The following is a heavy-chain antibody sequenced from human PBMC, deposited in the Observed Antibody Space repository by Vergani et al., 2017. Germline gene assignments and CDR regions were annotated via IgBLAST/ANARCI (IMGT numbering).Heavy chain of an antibody. J-gene: IGHJ4*02. Sequence: QVQLQQWGAGLLKPSETLSLTCAVYGGSFSGYYWSWIGQPPGKGRGWIGEINHSGSTKYNPSLKSRVTISVDTSKNQFSLKLSSVTAADTAVYYCARGGRQWLGRTYFDYWGQGTLVTVSS. V-gene: IGHV4-34*01. CDR1: GGSFSGYY. CDR2: INHSGST. D-gene: IGHD6-19*01. CDR3: ARGGRQWLGRTYFDY.